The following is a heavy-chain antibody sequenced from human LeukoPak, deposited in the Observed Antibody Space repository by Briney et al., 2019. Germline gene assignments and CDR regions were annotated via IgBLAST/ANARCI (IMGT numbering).Heavy chain of an antibody. CDR1: GFTFSYYW. CDR3: ARDYGNYGEQYFDY. CDR2: IKQGGIEK. J-gene: IGHJ4*02. D-gene: IGHD4-17*01. V-gene: IGHV3-7*05. Sequence: GGSLRLSCAASGFTFSYYWMSWVRQAPGKGLEWVANIKQGGIEKHYVDSVKGRLTISRDDTKNSLYLQMDNLRAEDTAVYFCARDYGNYGEQYFDYWGQGTLVTVSS.